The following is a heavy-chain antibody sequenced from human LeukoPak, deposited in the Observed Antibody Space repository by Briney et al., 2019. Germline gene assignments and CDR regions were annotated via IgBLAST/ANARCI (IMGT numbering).Heavy chain of an antibody. V-gene: IGHV4-59*08. J-gene: IGHJ6*03. Sequence: SETLSLTCTVSGGSISSYYWSWIRQPPGKGLEWIGYIHYSGSTYYNPSLKSRVTISVDTSKNQFSLKLSPVTAADTAVYYCARAYCGGDCQYYYYYYMDVWGKGTTVTVSS. CDR1: GGSISSYY. D-gene: IGHD2-21*02. CDR2: IHYSGST. CDR3: ARAYCGGDCQYYYYYYMDV.